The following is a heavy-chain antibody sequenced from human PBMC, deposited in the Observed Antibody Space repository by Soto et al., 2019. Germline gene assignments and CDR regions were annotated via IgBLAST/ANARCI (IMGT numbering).Heavy chain of an antibody. Sequence: SETLSLTCTVSGGSISSYYWSWIRQPPGKGLEWIGYIYYSGSTNYNPSLKSRVTISVDTSKNQFSLKLSSVTAADTAVYYCATIGGNSENYYYYGMDVWGQGTTVTVSS. D-gene: IGHD2-21*02. CDR1: GGSISSYY. CDR3: ATIGGNSENYYYYGMDV. CDR2: IYYSGST. V-gene: IGHV4-59*08. J-gene: IGHJ6*02.